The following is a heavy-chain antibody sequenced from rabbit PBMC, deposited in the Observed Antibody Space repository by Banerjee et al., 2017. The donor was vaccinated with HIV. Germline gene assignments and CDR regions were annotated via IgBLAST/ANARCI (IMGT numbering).Heavy chain of an antibody. V-gene: IGHV1S7*01. Sequence: HLKESGGGLVQPGGSLKLSCTASGFTLSSYYMNWVRQAPGKGLEWIGYIDPVFGITYYANGVSGRFSSSRENAQNKVFLQRTSLTAADTATYFCARALTGSYDNAFELWGPGTLVTVS. CDR1: GFTLSSYY. J-gene: IGHJ4*01. CDR2: IDPVFGIT. CDR3: ARALTGSYDNAFEL. D-gene: IGHD6-1*01.